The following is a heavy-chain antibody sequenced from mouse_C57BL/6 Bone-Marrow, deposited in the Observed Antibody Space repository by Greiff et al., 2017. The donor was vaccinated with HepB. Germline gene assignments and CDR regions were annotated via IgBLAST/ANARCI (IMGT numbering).Heavy chain of an antibody. V-gene: IGHV1-9*01. D-gene: IGHD1-1*01. CDR2: ILPGSGST. J-gene: IGHJ2*01. CDR3: ARRVYYGSFDY. Sequence: QVQLQQSGAELMKPGASVKLSCKATGYTFTGYWIEWVKQRPGHGLEWIGEILPGSGSTHYNEKFKGKATLTADTSSNTAYMQLSSLTSEDSAIYYCARRVYYGSFDYWGQGTTLTVSS. CDR1: GYTFTGYW.